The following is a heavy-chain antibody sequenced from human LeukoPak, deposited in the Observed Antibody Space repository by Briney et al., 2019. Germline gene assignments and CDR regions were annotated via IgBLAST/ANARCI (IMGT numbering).Heavy chain of an antibody. CDR1: GFTLSSYG. V-gene: IGHV3-30*18. CDR2: ISYDGSNK. CDR3: AKGGWATQQHLDY. D-gene: IGHD2-15*01. J-gene: IGHJ4*02. Sequence: PGGSLRPSCAASGFTLSSYGMYWVRQAPGKGLEWVAVISYDGSNKYYADSVKGRFTISRDNSKNTLYLQMNSLRAEDTAVYYCAKGGWATQQHLDYWGQGTLVTVSS.